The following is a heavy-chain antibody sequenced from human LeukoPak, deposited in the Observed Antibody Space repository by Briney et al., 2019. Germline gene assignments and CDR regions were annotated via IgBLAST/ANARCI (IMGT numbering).Heavy chain of an antibody. Sequence: PSETLSLTCTVSGGSISSYYWSWIRQPPGKGLEWLGYIYYSGSTNYNPSLKSRVTISVDTSKNQFSLKLSSVTAADTAVYYCAREEPYYLDTSGYFPWGPGTLVTVSS. CDR3: AREEPYYLDTSGYFP. CDR1: GGSISSYY. V-gene: IGHV4-59*01. CDR2: IYYSGST. D-gene: IGHD3-22*01. J-gene: IGHJ5*02.